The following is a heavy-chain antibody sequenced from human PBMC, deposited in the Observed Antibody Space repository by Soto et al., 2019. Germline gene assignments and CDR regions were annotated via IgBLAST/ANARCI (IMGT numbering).Heavy chain of an antibody. Sequence: EVQLLDSGGGLVQPGVSLRLSCAASGFTFNNYAMNWVRHAPGKALEWVATISGTGGSTYDADSVKGRFTISRDNSKNTLYLQMNRLRVEDTAVYYCPKVRLGGNFDYWGQGTQVTVSA. CDR2: ISGTGGST. J-gene: IGHJ4*02. CDR3: PKVRLGGNFDY. D-gene: IGHD6-6*01. V-gene: IGHV3-23*01. CDR1: GFTFNNYA.